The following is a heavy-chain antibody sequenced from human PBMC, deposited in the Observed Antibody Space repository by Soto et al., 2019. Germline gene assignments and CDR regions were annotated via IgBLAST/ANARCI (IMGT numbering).Heavy chain of an antibody. J-gene: IGHJ4*02. D-gene: IGHD1-1*01. CDR1: GFTFTTYW. CDR3: TRGPRASSTGTGAH. V-gene: IGHV3-74*01. CDR2: INGDGSST. Sequence: RGPLRLSCAASGFTFTTYWMHWVRQVPGQGLVWVSRINGDGSSTTYADSAKGRFTISKDNAKNTLYLQMNSLRAEDAAVYYCTRGPRASSTGTGAHWGQGTRVTVSS.